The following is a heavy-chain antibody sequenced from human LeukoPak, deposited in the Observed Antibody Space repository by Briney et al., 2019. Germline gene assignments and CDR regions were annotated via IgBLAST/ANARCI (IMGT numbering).Heavy chain of an antibody. D-gene: IGHD3-22*01. CDR3: ARQGNDYDYFDY. Sequence: SETLSLTCTVSGGSISSYYWSWLRQPPGKGLEWIANIYYSGSTNYNPSLKSRVTISEDTSKNQFSLKLSSVTAADTAVYYCARQGNDYDYFDYWGQGTLVTVSS. V-gene: IGHV4-59*08. CDR2: IYYSGST. J-gene: IGHJ4*02. CDR1: GGSISSYY.